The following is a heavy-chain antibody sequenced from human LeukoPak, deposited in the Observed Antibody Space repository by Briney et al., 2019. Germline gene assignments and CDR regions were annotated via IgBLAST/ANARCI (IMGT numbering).Heavy chain of an antibody. CDR2: IHSDGIGT. J-gene: IGHJ4*02. CDR3: ARDQGSFDY. CDR1: GFTFSSYW. V-gene: IGHV3-74*01. Sequence: PGGSLTLSCAASGFTFSSYWMHWIGQAPAKGLVWVSRIHSDGIGTSYADSVRGRFTISRDNAKNTLYLQMNSLRAEDTAVYYCARDQGSFDYWGQGTLVTVSS.